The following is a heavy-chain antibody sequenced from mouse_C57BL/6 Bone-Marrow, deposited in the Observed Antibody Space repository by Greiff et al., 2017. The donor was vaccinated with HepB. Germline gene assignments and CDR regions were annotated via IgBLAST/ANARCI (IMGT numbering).Heavy chain of an antibody. CDR2: ISYSGST. J-gene: IGHJ1*03. Sequence: EVKLQESGPGMVKPSQSLSLTCTVTGYSITSGYDWHWIRHFPGNKLEWMGYISYSGSTNYNPSLKSRISITHDTSKNHFFLKLNSVTTEDTATYYCARGAYGSSYGYFDVWGTGTTVTVSS. V-gene: IGHV3-1*01. D-gene: IGHD1-1*01. CDR1: GYSITSGYD. CDR3: ARGAYGSSYGYFDV.